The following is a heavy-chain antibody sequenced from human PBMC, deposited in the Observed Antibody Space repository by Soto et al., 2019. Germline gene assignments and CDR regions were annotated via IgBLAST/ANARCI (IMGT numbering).Heavy chain of an antibody. V-gene: IGHV3-30-3*01. D-gene: IGHD3-3*01. CDR3: ASIDFGSGYTEYYFDY. J-gene: IGHJ4*02. CDR2: ISYDGSNK. Sequence: PGGSLRLSCAASGFTFSSYVMHWVRQAPGQGLEWVAVISYDGSNKYYADHVKGRFTISRDNSKNTLYLQMNSLRAEDTAVYYCASIDFGSGYTEYYFDYWGQGTLVTVSS. CDR1: GFTFSSYV.